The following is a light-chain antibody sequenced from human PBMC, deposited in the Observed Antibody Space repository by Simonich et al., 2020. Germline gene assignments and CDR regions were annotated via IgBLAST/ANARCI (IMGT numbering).Light chain of an antibody. V-gene: IGLV6-57*03. CDR3: QSYDSSNRV. Sequence: NFMLTQPHSVSESPGKTVTISCTRSSGSIPSNYVQWYQQRPGSAPTTVIYEDNQSPSGVPVRFSGSIDSSSNSASLTISGLKTEDEADYYCQSYDSSNRVFGGGTKLTVL. CDR2: EDN. CDR1: SGSIPSNY. J-gene: IGLJ3*02.